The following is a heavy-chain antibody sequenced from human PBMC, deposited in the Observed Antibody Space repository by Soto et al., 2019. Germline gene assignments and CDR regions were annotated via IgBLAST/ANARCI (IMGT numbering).Heavy chain of an antibody. CDR3: ARDGEGYYDFWSGPIYGMDV. CDR2: ISSSSSTI. D-gene: IGHD3-3*01. Sequence: GGAPRVSCAAPGFTFRSVSINWVRPAPGKGVGWGSYISSSSSTIYYADPVKGRFTISRDNAKNSLYLQMNSLRDEDTAVYYCARDGEGYYDFWSGPIYGMDVWGQGTTVTVSS. CDR1: GFTFRSVS. V-gene: IGHV3-48*02. J-gene: IGHJ6*02.